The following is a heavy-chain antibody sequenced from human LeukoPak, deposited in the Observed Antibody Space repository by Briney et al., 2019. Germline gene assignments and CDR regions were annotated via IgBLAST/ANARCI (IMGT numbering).Heavy chain of an antibody. CDR1: GYPISSAYY. Sequence: ASETLSLTCAVSGYPISSAYYWGWIRQPPGKGLEWIGSIYHSGSTYYNPSLKSRITISIDTSKNQFSLKLSSVTAADTAVYYCASYPQWFPPDYWGQGTLVTVSS. CDR3: ASYPQWFPPDY. D-gene: IGHD3-22*01. V-gene: IGHV4-38-2*01. CDR2: IYHSGST. J-gene: IGHJ4*02.